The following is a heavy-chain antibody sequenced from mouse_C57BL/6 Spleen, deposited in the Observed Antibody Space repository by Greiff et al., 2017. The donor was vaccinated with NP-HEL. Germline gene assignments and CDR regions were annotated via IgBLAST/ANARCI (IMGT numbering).Heavy chain of an antibody. D-gene: IGHD2-1*01. CDR1: GYTFTDYY. V-gene: IGHV1-26*01. J-gene: IGHJ4*01. CDR2: INPNNGGT. CDR3: GGGYGNFGYYAMDY. Sequence: EVQLQQSGPELVKPGASVKISCKASGYTFTDYYMNWVKQSHGKSLEWIGDINPNNGGTSYNQKFKGKATLTVDKSSSTAYMELRSLTSEDSAVYYCGGGYGNFGYYAMDYWGQGTSVTVSS.